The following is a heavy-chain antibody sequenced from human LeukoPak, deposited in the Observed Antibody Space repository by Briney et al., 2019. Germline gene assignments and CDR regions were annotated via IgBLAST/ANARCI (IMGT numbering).Heavy chain of an antibody. Sequence: GGSLRLSCAASGFTFSIYWMRGVRQAPGEGLEGGANIKQDGREIYYVDSVKGRFTISRDNAKNPLYLQMNSLRAEDTAVYYCARLAVAGFDYWGQGTLVTVSS. CDR2: IKQDGREI. CDR1: GFTFSIYW. D-gene: IGHD6-19*01. J-gene: IGHJ4*02. V-gene: IGHV3-7*01. CDR3: ARLAVAGFDY.